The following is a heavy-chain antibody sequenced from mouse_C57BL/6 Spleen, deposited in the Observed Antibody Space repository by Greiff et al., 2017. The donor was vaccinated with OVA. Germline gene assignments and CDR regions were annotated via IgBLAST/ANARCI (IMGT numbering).Heavy chain of an antibody. D-gene: IGHD1-1*01. J-gene: IGHJ1*03. Sequence: VQLQQPGAELVKPGASVKLSCKASGYTFTSYWMQWVKQRPGQGLEWIGEIDPSDSYTNYHQKFKGKATLTVDTSSSTAYMQLSSLTSEDSAVYYCASYYGSSFWYFDVWGTGTTVTVSS. V-gene: IGHV1-50*01. CDR3: ASYYGSSFWYFDV. CDR1: GYTFTSYW. CDR2: IDPSDSYT.